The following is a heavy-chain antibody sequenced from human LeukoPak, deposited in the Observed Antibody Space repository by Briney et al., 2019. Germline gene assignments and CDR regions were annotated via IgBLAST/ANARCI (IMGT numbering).Heavy chain of an antibody. CDR1: GFTLSSYE. CDR3: ARGWQSFDY. V-gene: IGHV3-48*03. D-gene: IGHD5-24*01. J-gene: IGHJ4*02. CDR2: ISSRGSTI. Sequence: GGSLRLSCAASGFTLSSYEMNWVRQAPGKGLEWVSYISSRGSTIYYADSVKGRFTISRDNAKNSLYLQMNSLRAEETAVYYCARGWQSFDYWGQGTLVTVSS.